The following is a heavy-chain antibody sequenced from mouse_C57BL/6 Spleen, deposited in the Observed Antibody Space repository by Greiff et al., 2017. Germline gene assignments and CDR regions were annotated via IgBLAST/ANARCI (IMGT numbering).Heavy chain of an antibody. D-gene: IGHD1-1*01. CDR2: IRLKSDNYAT. V-gene: IGHV6-3*01. Sequence: EVHLVESGGGLVQPGGSMKLSCVASGFTFSNYWMNWVRQSPEKGLEWVAQIRLKSDNYATHYAESVKGRFTISRDDSKSSVYLQMNNLRAEDTGIYYCTGRTYYYGSSIDYWGQGTTLTVSS. J-gene: IGHJ2*01. CDR3: TGRTYYYGSSIDY. CDR1: GFTFSNYW.